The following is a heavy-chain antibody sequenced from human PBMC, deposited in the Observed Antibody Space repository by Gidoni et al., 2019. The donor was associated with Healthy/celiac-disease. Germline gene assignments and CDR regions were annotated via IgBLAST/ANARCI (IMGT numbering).Heavy chain of an antibody. CDR1: GGSISRCGYS. CDR2: IYHSGST. J-gene: IGHJ3*02. CDR3: ARDYGDFPYAFDI. D-gene: IGHD4-17*01. V-gene: IGHV4-30-2*01. Sequence: QLQLQESGSGLVKPSQTLSLTCAVSGGSISRCGYSWSWIRQHPGKGLEWIGYIYHSGSTYYNPSLKSRVTISVDRSKNQFSLKLSSVTAADTAVYYCARDYGDFPYAFDIWGQGTMVTVSS.